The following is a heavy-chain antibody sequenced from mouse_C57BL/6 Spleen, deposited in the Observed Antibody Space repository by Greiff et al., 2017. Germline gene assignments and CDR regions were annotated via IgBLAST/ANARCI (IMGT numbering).Heavy chain of an antibody. Sequence: VQLVESGAELARPGASVQLSCKASGYTFTSYGISWVKQRTGQGLEWIGEIYPRSGNTYYNEKFKGKATLTADRSSSTAYMELRSLTSEDSAVYFCARCGEYYYAMDYWGQGTSVTVSS. CDR3: ARCGEYYYAMDY. V-gene: IGHV1-81*01. J-gene: IGHJ4*01. CDR1: GYTFTSYG. CDR2: IYPRSGNT.